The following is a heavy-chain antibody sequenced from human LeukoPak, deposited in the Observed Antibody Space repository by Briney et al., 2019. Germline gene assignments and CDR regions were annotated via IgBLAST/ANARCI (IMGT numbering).Heavy chain of an antibody. J-gene: IGHJ4*02. CDR1: GVSISSSY. D-gene: IGHD6-25*01. CDR3: ARTLAASFDY. V-gene: IGHV4-59*12. Sequence: KPSETLSLTCTVSGVSISSSYWSWIRQPPGKGLEWIGYIYYSGSTNYNPSLKSRVTISVDTSKNQFSLKLSSVTAADTAVYYCARTLAASFDYWGQGTLVTVSS. CDR2: IYYSGST.